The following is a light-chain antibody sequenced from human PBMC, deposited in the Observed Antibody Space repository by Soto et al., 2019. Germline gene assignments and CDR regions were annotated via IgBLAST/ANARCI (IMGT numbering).Light chain of an antibody. CDR3: QQYNNWPRT. V-gene: IGKV3-15*01. J-gene: IGKJ2*01. CDR1: QSASRS. Sequence: EIVMTQSPATLSVSPGERATLSCRASQSASRSLAWYQQKPGQAPRLLIYGASTRATGIPARISGSGSGTEFTLTISSLQSEDFAVYYCQQYNNWPRTFGQGTKLEIK. CDR2: GAS.